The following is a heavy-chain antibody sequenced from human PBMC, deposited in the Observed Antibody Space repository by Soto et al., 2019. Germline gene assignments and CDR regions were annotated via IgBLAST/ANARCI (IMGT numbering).Heavy chain of an antibody. J-gene: IGHJ4*02. Sequence: EVQLVESGGDVGRPGGSLRFSCVASGFPFVDYAMSWVRQAPGKGLERVSGINRNGDSPDYADSVGGRFTVSRDSAKNSLYLQMNSLRTEDTALYFCVRDSRFTRKHLDYWGQGTLVTVSS. CDR2: INRNGDSP. V-gene: IGHV3-20*04. CDR1: GFPFVDYA. D-gene: IGHD3-16*01. CDR3: VRDSRFTRKHLDY.